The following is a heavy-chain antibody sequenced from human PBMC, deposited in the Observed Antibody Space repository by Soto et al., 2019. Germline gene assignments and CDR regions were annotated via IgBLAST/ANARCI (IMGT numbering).Heavy chain of an antibody. CDR1: GYSFSSYW. Sequence: PGESLKISCKASGYSFSSYWISWVRQMPGKGLEWMGRIDPSDSYSKYSPSFQGHVTMSADKSINTAFLQWSSLKASDTAIYCCASRLRSSGRYLDYLGQGTLVTASS. V-gene: IGHV5-10-1*01. D-gene: IGHD3-10*01. J-gene: IGHJ4*02. CDR2: IDPSDSYS. CDR3: ASRLRSSGRYLDY.